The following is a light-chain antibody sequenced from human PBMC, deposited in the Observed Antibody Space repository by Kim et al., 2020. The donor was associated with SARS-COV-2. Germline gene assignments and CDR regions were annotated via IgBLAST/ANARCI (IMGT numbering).Light chain of an antibody. CDR3: LLYYSGDRV. CDR1: AGAVTSLHY. CDR2: DTN. V-gene: IGLV7-46*01. J-gene: IGLJ3*02. Sequence: GGTVPPTCDSRAGAVTSLHYPYWVQQRPGQAPRTLLYDTNKKHPWTPARFSGSLLGGKPALPLSGALPEDEADYYCLLYYSGDRVFGRGTQLTVL.